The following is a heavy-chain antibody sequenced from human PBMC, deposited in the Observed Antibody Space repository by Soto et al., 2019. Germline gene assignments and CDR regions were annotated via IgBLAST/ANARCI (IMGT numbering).Heavy chain of an antibody. V-gene: IGHV3-23*01. CDR2: ISGSGSFT. J-gene: IGHJ4*02. CDR1: GFTFRTYA. Sequence: GGSLRLSCAASGFTFRTYAMNWVRQAPGKGLEWISAISGSGSFTHYADSVRGRFTISRDNSQNQLYLQMNNLRGDDTAMYYCAKIPTGSGSSKFDYWGQGIQVTVS. CDR3: AKIPTGSGSSKFDY. D-gene: IGHD3-10*01.